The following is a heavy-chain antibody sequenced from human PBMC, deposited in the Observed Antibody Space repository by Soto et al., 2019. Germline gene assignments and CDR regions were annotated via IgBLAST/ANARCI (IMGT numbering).Heavy chain of an antibody. V-gene: IGHV5-51*01. J-gene: IGHJ6*02. Sequence: EEKKTGESLKISCKGSGYSFTSYWIGWVRQMPGKGLEWMGIIYPGDSDTRYSPSFQGQVTISADKPISTVYLQWSSLRASDTAMYYCAIHGECTYGVCDYYYYLKYFCGQGTSVIVSS. CDR1: GYSFTSYW. D-gene: IGHD2-8*01. CDR2: IYPGDSDT. CDR3: AIHGECTYGVCDYYYYLKYF.